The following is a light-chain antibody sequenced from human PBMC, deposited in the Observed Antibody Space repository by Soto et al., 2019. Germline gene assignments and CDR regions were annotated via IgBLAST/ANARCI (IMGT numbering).Light chain of an antibody. J-gene: IGKJ1*01. CDR1: QGIRDD. CDR3: LQDYNYPRT. CDR2: AVS. V-gene: IGKV1-6*01. Sequence: AIQMTESPYSLSASVGDRVTITCRASQGIRDDLGWYQQKPGKAPKLLIYAVSNLQTGVPSRFSGSGSGTDFTLTISSLQPEDFATYYCLQDYNYPRTFGQGTKVDIK.